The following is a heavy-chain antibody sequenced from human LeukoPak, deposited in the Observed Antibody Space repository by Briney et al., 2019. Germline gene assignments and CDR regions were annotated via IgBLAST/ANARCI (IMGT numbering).Heavy chain of an antibody. V-gene: IGHV3-30*04. CDR3: ARGYGALGY. CDR2: ISYDGSNK. J-gene: IGHJ4*02. Sequence: GGSLRLSCAASGFTFSSYAMHWVRQAPAKGREWVAVISYDGSNKYYADSVKGRFTISRDNSKNTLYLQMNSLRAEDTAVYYCARGYGALGYWGQGTLVTVSS. D-gene: IGHD1-1*01. CDR1: GFTFSSYA.